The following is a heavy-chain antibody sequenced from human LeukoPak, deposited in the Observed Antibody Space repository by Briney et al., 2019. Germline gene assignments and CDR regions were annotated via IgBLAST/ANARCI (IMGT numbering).Heavy chain of an antibody. J-gene: IGHJ5*02. CDR3: ARRWEWLLYWIDP. V-gene: IGHV4-59*01. Sequence: SETLSLTCTVSGGSINSYYWSWIRQPPGKGLEWIGYIYHSGSTNYNPSLKSRVTIFIDTSKNQFSLKLSSVTAADTAVYYCARRWEWLLYWIDPWGQGTLVTVSS. CDR1: GGSINSYY. CDR2: IYHSGST. D-gene: IGHD3-3*01.